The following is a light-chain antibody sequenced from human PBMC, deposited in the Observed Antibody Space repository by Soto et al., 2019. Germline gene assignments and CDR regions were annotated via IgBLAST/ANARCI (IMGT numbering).Light chain of an antibody. CDR1: QSVSSY. CDR2: DAS. CDR3: QQRSSWPRT. Sequence: EIVLTQSPATLSLSPGERATLSCRASQSVSSYLAWYQQKAGQAPRLLIYDASNSATGIPARFSGSGSGTDFTLTISRLQPEDFAVYYCQQRSSWPRTFGLGTKVEI. J-gene: IGKJ1*01. V-gene: IGKV3-11*01.